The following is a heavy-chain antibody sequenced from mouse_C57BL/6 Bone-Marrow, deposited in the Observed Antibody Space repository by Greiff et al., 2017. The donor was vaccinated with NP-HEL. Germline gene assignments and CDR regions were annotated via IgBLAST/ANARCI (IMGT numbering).Heavy chain of an antibody. J-gene: IGHJ1*03. CDR1: GFSLTSYG. V-gene: IGHV2-6-1*01. CDR3: ARHGDYYGSSHWYFDV. Sequence: QVQLKESGPGLVAPSQSLSITCTVSGFSLTSYGVHWVRQPPGKGLEWLVVIWSDGSTTYNSALKSRLSISKDNSKSQVFLKMNSLQTDDTAMYYCARHGDYYGSSHWYFDVWGTGTTVTVSS. D-gene: IGHD1-1*01. CDR2: IWSDGST.